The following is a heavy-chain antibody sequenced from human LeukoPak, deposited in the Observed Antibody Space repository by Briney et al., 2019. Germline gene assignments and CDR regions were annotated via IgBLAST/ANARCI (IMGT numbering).Heavy chain of an antibody. Sequence: SETLSLTCTVSGGSISRYYWSWIRQPPGNGLEWIAYIYYSGSTNYNPSLKSRITISVDTSKNQFTLKLSSVTAADTAVYYCARSPHYDPLTGYGYFDYWGQGTLVTVSS. D-gene: IGHD3-9*01. J-gene: IGHJ4*02. V-gene: IGHV4-59*01. CDR2: IYYSGST. CDR1: GGSISRYY. CDR3: ARSPHYDPLTGYGYFDY.